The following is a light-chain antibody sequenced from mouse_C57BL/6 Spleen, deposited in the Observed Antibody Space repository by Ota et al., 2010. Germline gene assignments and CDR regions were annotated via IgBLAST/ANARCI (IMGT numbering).Light chain of an antibody. J-gene: IGKJ5*01. CDR3: QQSNNWPLT. CDR2: YAS. CDR1: QSIGTN. Sequence: DILLIQSPAILSVSPGERVSFSCRASQSIGTNINWYQHRTNGSPRLLIKYASESISGIPSRISGSGSGTDFTLSINSVESEDIADYYCQQSNNWPLTFGAGTKLELK. V-gene: IGKV5-48*01.